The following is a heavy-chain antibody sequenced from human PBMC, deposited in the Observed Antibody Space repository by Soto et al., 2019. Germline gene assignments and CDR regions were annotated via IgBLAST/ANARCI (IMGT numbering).Heavy chain of an antibody. CDR2: INHTGGT. J-gene: IGHJ5*02. Sequence: SETLSLTCAAYGVTVNGYFLNWIRQPPGKGLEWIGEINHTGGTHYTPSLKSRVTMSVDTSKNQFSLRLSFVTAADTAIYYCATRITVFGLLIPPFDPWGQGTQVTVSS. CDR1: GVTVNGYF. V-gene: IGHV4-34*08. CDR3: ATRITVFGLLIPPFDP. D-gene: IGHD3-3*01.